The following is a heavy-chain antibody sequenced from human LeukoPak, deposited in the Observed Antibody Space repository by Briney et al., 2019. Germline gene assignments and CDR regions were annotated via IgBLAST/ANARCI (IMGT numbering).Heavy chain of an antibody. CDR2: INHSGST. CDR1: GGSISSGDYY. V-gene: IGHV4-39*07. D-gene: IGHD3-22*01. Sequence: PSETLSLTCTVSGGSISSGDYYWSWIRQPPGKGLEWIGEINHSGSTKYNPSLTRRATISVDTSKHQFSLKLSSVTAADTAVYYCARGDYYDSSGYYPAFDIWGQGTMVTVSS. J-gene: IGHJ3*02. CDR3: ARGDYYDSSGYYPAFDI.